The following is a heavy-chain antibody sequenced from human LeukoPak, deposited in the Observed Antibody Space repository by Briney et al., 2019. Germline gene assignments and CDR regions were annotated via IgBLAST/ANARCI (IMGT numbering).Heavy chain of an antibody. J-gene: IGHJ4*02. CDR3: VSGYCSSTGCSYLFDY. CDR1: GFTFSSYW. Sequence: GGSLRLSCAASGFTFSSYWMSWVRQAPGKGLEWVTSISGSGGSTYYAESVKGRVTISRDNSKNTLYLQMNSLRAEDTAVFYCVSGYCSSTGCSYLFDYWGQGSLVTVSS. V-gene: IGHV3-23*01. D-gene: IGHD2-2*01. CDR2: ISGSGGST.